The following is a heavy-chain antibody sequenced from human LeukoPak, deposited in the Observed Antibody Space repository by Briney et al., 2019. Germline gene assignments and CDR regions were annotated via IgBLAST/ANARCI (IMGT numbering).Heavy chain of an antibody. CDR1: GFTFTSSA. J-gene: IGHJ4*02. Sequence: SVKVSCKASGFTFTSSAMQWVRQARGQRLEWIGWIVVGSGNTNYALKFQERVTITRDMSTSTAYMELSSLRSEDTAVYYCASTSGYSYEFDYWGQGTLVTVSS. CDR2: IVVGSGNT. V-gene: IGHV1-58*02. D-gene: IGHD5-18*01. CDR3: ASTSGYSYEFDY.